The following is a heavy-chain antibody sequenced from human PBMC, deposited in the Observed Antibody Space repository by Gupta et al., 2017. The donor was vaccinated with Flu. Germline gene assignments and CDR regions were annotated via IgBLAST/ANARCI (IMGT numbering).Heavy chain of an antibody. CDR3: AIYYYYDSSGSLARFDY. CDR2: INHSGST. Sequence: QVQLQQWGAGLLKPSETLSLTCAVYGGSFSGYYWSWIRQPPGKGLEWIGEINHSGSTNYNPSLKSRVTISVDTSKNQFSLKLSSVTAADTAVYYCAIYYYYDSSGSLARFDYGGQGTLVTVSS. J-gene: IGHJ4*02. V-gene: IGHV4-34*01. D-gene: IGHD3-22*01. CDR1: GGSFSGYY.